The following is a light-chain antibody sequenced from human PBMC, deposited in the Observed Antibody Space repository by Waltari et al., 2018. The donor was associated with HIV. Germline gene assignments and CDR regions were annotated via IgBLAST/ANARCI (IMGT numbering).Light chain of an antibody. CDR3: QVWDTNTVV. CDR1: KLGDRF. V-gene: IGLV3-1*01. J-gene: IGLJ2*01. CDR2: EDS. Sequence: SYDLTQAPSVSVSPGQTANITCSGDKLGDRFVSWYVQKTGQSPVLVMYEDSTRPSGSPDRFSGSNSGDTAALIIGGTLAMDEGDYFCQVWDTNTVVFGGGTRLTVL.